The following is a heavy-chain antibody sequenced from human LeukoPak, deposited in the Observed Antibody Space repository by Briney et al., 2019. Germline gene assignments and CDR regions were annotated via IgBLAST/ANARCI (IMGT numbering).Heavy chain of an antibody. CDR1: GXTFSDYY. Sequence: KSGGSLRLSCAASGXTFSDYYMSWIRQAPGKGLEWVSYISSSSSYTNYADSVKGRFTISRDNAKNSLYLQMNSLRAEDTAVYYCARGGSSWPFDYWGQGTLVTVSS. V-gene: IGHV3-11*06. D-gene: IGHD6-13*01. CDR2: ISSSSSYT. CDR3: ARGGSSWPFDY. J-gene: IGHJ4*02.